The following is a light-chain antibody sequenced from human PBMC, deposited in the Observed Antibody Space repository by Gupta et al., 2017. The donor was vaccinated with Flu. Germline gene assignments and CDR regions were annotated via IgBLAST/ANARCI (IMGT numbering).Light chain of an antibody. V-gene: IGKV3-20*01. CDR2: GAS. J-gene: IGKJ5*01. CDR1: QSVSSTY. CDR3: RPDSDSRA. Sequence: EIVLTQSPGTLSLSPGERATLSCRASQSVSSTYLAWYQQKPGQAPRLLIYGASSRATGIPDRFSGSGSGTDFTLTISRLEPEDFAVYYCRPDSDSRAFGQGTRLEIK.